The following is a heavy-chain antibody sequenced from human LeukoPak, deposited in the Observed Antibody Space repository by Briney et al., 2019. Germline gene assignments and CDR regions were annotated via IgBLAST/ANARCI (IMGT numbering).Heavy chain of an antibody. CDR2: ISAGGNSP. J-gene: IGHJ5*02. Sequence: GGSLRLSCAASGFTFNNYAMTWVRQTPGKGLEWVSGISAGGNSPYYADSVKGRFTISRDNSKNTLYLQMNSLRVEDTALYYCATTYYDGSGAGWFDPWGQGTQVTVSS. CDR1: GFTFNNYA. CDR3: ATTYYDGSGAGWFDP. V-gene: IGHV3-23*01. D-gene: IGHD3-22*01.